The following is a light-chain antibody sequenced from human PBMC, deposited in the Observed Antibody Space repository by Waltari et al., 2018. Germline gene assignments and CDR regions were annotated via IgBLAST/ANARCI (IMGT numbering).Light chain of an antibody. J-gene: IGKJ1*01. CDR3: QHYVSLPAT. Sequence: EIELTQSTGTLSLSPGERVTLPCRASQSFSRALAWYQQKPGQAPRLLIYTASNRATGIPDRFSGSGSGTDFSLTISRLEPEDVAVYYCQHYVSLPATFGQGTRVEIK. CDR1: QSFSRA. V-gene: IGKV3-20*01. CDR2: TAS.